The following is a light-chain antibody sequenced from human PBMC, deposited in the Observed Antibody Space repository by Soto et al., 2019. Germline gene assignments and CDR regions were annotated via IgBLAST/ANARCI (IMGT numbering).Light chain of an antibody. CDR3: QQYSHWPT. V-gene: IGKV3-15*01. J-gene: IGKJ1*01. CDR2: GAS. Sequence: EVVMTQSPATLSVSPGERATLSCRASQSVSTNLAWYQQRPGQAPRLLIYGASTRASGFPARFSGSGSGTEFLFPLSSLQSEDFAVYYCQQYSHWPTFGQGAKVEIK. CDR1: QSVSTN.